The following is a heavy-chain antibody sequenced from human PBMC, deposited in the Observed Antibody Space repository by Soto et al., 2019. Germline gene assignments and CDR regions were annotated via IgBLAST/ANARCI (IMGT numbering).Heavy chain of an antibody. D-gene: IGHD3-10*01. CDR2: INHSGST. J-gene: IGHJ6*02. CDR1: GGSFSGYY. V-gene: IGHV4-34*01. Sequence: KASETLSLTCAVYGGSFSGYYWSWIRQPPGKGLEWIGEINHSGSTNYNPSLKSRVTISVDTSKNQFSLKLSSVTAADTAVFYCARVGGYSGSDTYLYYGTDVWGQGTTVTVSS. CDR3: ARVGGYSGSDTYLYYGTDV.